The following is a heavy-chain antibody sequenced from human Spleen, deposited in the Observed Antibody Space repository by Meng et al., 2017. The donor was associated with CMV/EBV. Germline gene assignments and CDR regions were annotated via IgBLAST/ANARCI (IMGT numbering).Heavy chain of an antibody. V-gene: IGHV3-30*04. D-gene: IGHD2-21*01. Sequence: SGLALSSSAKNGVRRARGKGVKWVALISDDGSNKDYADSVKDRYTNTRDNPKNTRYLQMNSLRAEDTAVYYCARAYCGGDCYYWYFDLWGRGTLVTVSS. CDR2: ISDDGSNK. J-gene: IGHJ2*01. CDR3: ARAYCGGDCYYWYFDL. CDR1: GLALSSSA.